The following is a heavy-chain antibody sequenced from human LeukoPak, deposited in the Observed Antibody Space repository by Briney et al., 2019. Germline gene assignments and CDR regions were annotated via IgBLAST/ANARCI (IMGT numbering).Heavy chain of an antibody. D-gene: IGHD3-10*01. J-gene: IGHJ4*02. CDR2: ISSSSNAI. CDR3: ARGYDSGVSFY. Sequence: SGGSLRLACAASGFTFSSHSMNWVRQAPGKGLEWVSYISSSSNAIHYADSVKGRFTISRDNAKNSLYLQMNSLRAEDTAVYFCARGYDSGVSFYWGQGTLVTVSS. V-gene: IGHV3-48*01. CDR1: GFTFSSHS.